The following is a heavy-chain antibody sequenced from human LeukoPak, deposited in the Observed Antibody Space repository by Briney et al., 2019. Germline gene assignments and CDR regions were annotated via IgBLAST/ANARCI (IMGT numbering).Heavy chain of an antibody. CDR3: AKDPRHSSGWSLNYYYYYGMDV. D-gene: IGHD6-19*01. CDR2: ISYDGSNK. J-gene: IGHJ6*02. V-gene: IGHV3-30*18. CDR1: GFTFSSYG. Sequence: PGGSLRLSCAASGFTFSSYGMHWVRQAPGKGLEWVAVISYDGSNKYYADSVKGRFTISRDNSKNTLYLQMNSLRAEDTAVYYCAKDPRHSSGWSLNYYYYYGMDVWGQGTTVTVSS.